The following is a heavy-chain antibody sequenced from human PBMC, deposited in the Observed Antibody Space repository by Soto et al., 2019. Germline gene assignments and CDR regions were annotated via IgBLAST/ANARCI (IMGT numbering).Heavy chain of an antibody. J-gene: IGHJ6*02. V-gene: IGHV1-3*01. CDR1: GYTFTSYA. Sequence: SVKVSCKASGYTFTSYAMHWVRQAPGQRLEWMGWINAGNGNTKYSQKFQGRVTITRDTSASTAYMELSSLRSEDTAVYYCAREVLRFLGWPNGMDVWGQGTTVTVSS. CDR2: INAGNGNT. D-gene: IGHD3-3*01. CDR3: AREVLRFLGWPNGMDV.